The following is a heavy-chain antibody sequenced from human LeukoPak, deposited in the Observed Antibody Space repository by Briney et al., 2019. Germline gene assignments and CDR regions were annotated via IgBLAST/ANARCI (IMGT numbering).Heavy chain of an antibody. CDR3: AKDIKGYDSDGA. V-gene: IGHV3-23*01. J-gene: IGHJ4*02. CDR1: GFIISDDW. D-gene: IGHD3-22*01. Sequence: SGGSLRLSCAASGFIISDDWMTWVRQAPGKGLEWVSAISGSGGSTYYADSVKGRFTISRDNSKNTLYLQMNSLRAEDTAVYYCAKDIKGYDSDGAWGQGTLVTVSS. CDR2: ISGSGGST.